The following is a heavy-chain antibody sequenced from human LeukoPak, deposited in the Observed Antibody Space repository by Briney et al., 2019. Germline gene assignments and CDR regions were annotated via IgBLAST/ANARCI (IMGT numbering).Heavy chain of an antibody. CDR1: GFTFRNYA. V-gene: IGHV3-23*01. CDR3: ARQGSGPDYYFDY. CDR2: ISGAGATT. J-gene: IGHJ4*02. D-gene: IGHD6-19*01. Sequence: PGGSLRLSCAASGFTFRNYAMDWARQGPGKGLEWVAAISGAGATTFYTDSVKGRFTISRDNSKDTLYLQMNSLRAEDTAVYYCARQGSGPDYYFDYWGQGTLATVSS.